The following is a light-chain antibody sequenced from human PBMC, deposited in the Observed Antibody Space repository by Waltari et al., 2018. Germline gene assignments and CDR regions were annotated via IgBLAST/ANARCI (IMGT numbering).Light chain of an antibody. V-gene: IGLV2-23*01. J-gene: IGLJ1*01. CDR2: EAT. CDR3: CSYTGSSTSYG. CDR1: STDLASYNL. Sequence: QSALSQPASVSGSPGQSLTITCTGASTDLASYNLVAWYQHHPNRAPKLIIYEATKRPSGISHRFSGAQSGATASLRISGLQADDEADYYCCSYTGSSTSYGCGGGTKVTVL.